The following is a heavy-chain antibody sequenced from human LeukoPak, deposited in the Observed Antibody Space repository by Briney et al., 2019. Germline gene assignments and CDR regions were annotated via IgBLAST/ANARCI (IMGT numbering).Heavy chain of an antibody. CDR2: IYSGSST. D-gene: IGHD3-16*01. V-gene: IGHV3-53*01. CDR1: GFTVSSNY. Sequence: RGSLRLSCAASGFTVSSNYMSWVRQGPGKGLECVSVIYSGSSTYYADSAKCRFNISTANSKTTMYLQMNSLRAEDPDVYYCARGSPSGNGGDYVWGSCLYPPYYFDYWGQGTLVTVSS. CDR3: ARGSPSGNGGDYVWGSCLYPPYYFDY. J-gene: IGHJ4*02.